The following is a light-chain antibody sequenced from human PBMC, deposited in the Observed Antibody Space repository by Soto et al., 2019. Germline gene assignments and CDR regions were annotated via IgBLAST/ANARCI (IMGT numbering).Light chain of an antibody. CDR2: AAS. CDR1: QDIGNF. J-gene: IGKJ2*01. Sequence: IQMTQSPSSVSASVGDRVTITCRASQDIGNFLAWYQQKPGKAPKLLIYAASTLQSGVPSRFSGSGSGTDSTLTISCLQSEDFATYYCQQYYSYPYTFGQGTKVDIK. V-gene: IGKV1-8*01. CDR3: QQYYSYPYT.